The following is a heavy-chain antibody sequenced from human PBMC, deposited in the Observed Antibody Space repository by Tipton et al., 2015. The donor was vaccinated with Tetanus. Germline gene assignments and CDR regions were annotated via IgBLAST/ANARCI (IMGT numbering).Heavy chain of an antibody. Sequence: TLSLTCTVSGDSISSSYWSWIRQPPGKGLEWIGSIHDSGTTNYNPSLKSRLTMSVDTSNNLFSLKLTSVTAADTAVYYCARVQLSSSFLKYNWLDPWGQGTLVTVAS. D-gene: IGHD3-3*02. CDR1: GDSISSSY. CDR3: ARVQLSSSFLKYNWLDP. CDR2: IHDSGTT. V-gene: IGHV4-59*01. J-gene: IGHJ5*02.